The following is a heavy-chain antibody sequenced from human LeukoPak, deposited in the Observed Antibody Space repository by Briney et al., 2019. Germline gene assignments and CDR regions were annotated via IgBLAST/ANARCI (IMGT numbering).Heavy chain of an antibody. V-gene: IGHV6-1*01. CDR1: GDSVSSNSAS. Sequence: SQTLSLTCAISGDSVSSNSASWNWIRQSPSRGLEWLGRTYYRSKWFNDYAVKSRITINPDTSKNQFSQQLNSVTPDDTAVYYCARGSAFDIWGQGTVVTVSS. J-gene: IGHJ3*02. D-gene: IGHD2-15*01. CDR3: ARGSAFDI. CDR2: TYYRSKWFN.